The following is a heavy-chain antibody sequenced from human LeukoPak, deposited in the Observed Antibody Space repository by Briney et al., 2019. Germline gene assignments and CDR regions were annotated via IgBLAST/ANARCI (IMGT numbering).Heavy chain of an antibody. CDR1: GYTFTSYG. J-gene: IGHJ6*02. D-gene: IGHD3-10*01. V-gene: IGHV1-18*01. CDR3: ASDYYGSGYYYYGMDV. Sequence: RASVKVSCKASGYTFTSYGISWVRQAPGQGLEWMGWISAYNGNTNYAQKLQGRVTMTTDTSTSTAYMELRSLRSDDTAAYYCASDYYGSGYYYYGMDVWGQGTTVTVSS. CDR2: ISAYNGNT.